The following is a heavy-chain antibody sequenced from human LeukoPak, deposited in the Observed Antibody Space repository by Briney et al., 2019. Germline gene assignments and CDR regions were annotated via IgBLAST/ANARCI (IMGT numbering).Heavy chain of an antibody. D-gene: IGHD4-11*01. CDR1: GGSISSFY. J-gene: IGHJ6*03. CDR3: ARAIKIGRLGYFYYYMDV. CDR2: VYYTGSP. V-gene: IGHV4-59*01. Sequence: PSETLSLTCTVSGGSISSFYWNWIRQPPGKGLEWIGYVYYTGSPDYNPSLKSRATTSVDTSRNEFSLKLSSVTTADTAVYYCARAIKIGRLGYFYYYMDVWGKGTTVTVSS.